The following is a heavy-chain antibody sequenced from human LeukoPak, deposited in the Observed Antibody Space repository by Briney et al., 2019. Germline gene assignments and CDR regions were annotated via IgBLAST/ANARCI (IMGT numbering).Heavy chain of an antibody. CDR2: LSSNGGRT. Sequence: GGSLRPSCSASGFIFSNFAMHWVRQAPGTGLEYVSALSSNGGRTHYADSVKGRFTISRDNSKNTLYLLMSSLRAEDTAVYYCVKDRDSGYDSLDSWGQGILVTVSS. CDR1: GFIFSNFA. CDR3: VKDRDSGYDSLDS. V-gene: IGHV3-64D*06. J-gene: IGHJ4*02. D-gene: IGHD5-12*01.